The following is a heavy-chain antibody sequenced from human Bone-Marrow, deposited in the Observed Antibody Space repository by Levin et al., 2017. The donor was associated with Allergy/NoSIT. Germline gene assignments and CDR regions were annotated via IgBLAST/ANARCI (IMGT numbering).Heavy chain of an antibody. CDR1: GISFTDYY. Sequence: GGSLRLSCVASGISFTDYYMSWIRQAPGKGLEWLSFISSSSNYANYADSVKGRFTISRDDAKNSLYLEMNSLKVEDTAIYYCARGGGGPVDHWGQGALVTVSS. V-gene: IGHV3-11*05. CDR3: ARGGGGPVDH. CDR2: ISSSSNYA. J-gene: IGHJ4*02. D-gene: IGHD3-16*01.